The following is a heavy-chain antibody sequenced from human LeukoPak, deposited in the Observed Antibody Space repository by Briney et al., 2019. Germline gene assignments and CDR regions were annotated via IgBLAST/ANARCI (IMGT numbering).Heavy chain of an antibody. J-gene: IGHJ4*02. D-gene: IGHD1-26*01. CDR1: GFTFSSYG. CDR2: ISYDGSNK. V-gene: IGHV3-30*18. Sequence: GGSLRLSCAASGFTFSSYGMHWVRQAPGKGLEWVAVISYDGSNKYYADSVKGRSTISRDNSKNTLYLQMNSLRAEDTAVYYCAKVSSGSYWYYFDYWGQGTLVTVSS. CDR3: AKVSSGSYWYYFDY.